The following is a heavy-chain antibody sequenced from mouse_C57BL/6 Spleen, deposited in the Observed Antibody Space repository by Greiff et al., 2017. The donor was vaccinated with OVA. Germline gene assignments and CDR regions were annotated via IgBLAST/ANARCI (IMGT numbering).Heavy chain of an antibody. J-gene: IGHJ4*01. CDR2: FHPYNDDT. CDR1: GYTFTTYP. CDR3: ASDDYYGAMDY. Sequence: VQRVESGAELVKPGASVKMSCKASGYTFTTYPIEWMKQNHGKSLEWIGNFHPYNDDTKYNEKFKGKATLTVEKSSSTVYLELSRLTSDDSAVYYCASDDYYGAMDYWGQGTSVTVSS. V-gene: IGHV1-47*01. D-gene: IGHD2-3*01.